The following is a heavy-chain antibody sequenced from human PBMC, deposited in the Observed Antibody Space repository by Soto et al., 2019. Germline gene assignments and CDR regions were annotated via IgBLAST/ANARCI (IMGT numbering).Heavy chain of an antibody. Sequence: PGGSLRLSCAASGFTLSSYAMSWIRQSPGKGLEWLSVLSVSGTIKYYADSVKGRFTISRDDSKNTLYLQLNSLRGEDTAVYYCAKDLRDGYVGFFDCWGQGTLVTVSS. CDR1: GFTLSSYA. J-gene: IGHJ4*02. CDR2: LSVSGTIK. CDR3: AKDLRDGYVGFFDC. V-gene: IGHV3-23*01. D-gene: IGHD2-21*01.